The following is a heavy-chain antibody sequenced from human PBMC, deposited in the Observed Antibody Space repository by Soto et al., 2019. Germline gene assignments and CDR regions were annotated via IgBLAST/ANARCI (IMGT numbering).Heavy chain of an antibody. D-gene: IGHD3-10*01. CDR3: ASQLMVRGNDAFDI. CDR2: INHSGST. Sequence: QVQRQESGPGLVKPSGTLALTCAVSSGSISSSNWWSWVRQPPGKGLEWIGEINHSGSTNYNPSLKSRVNISVDKSNNQFSLKLSSVTAADTAMYYCASQLMVRGNDAFDIWGQGTMVTVSS. V-gene: IGHV4-4*02. CDR1: SGSISSSNW. J-gene: IGHJ3*02.